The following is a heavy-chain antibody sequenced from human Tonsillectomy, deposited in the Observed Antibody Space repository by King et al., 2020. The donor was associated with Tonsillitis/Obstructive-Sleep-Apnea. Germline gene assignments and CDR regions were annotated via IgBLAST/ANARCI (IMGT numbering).Heavy chain of an antibody. J-gene: IGHJ4*02. V-gene: IGHV3-13*04. CDR1: GFTFSTYD. CDR3: ARGRDYQLKGGPNRRLEY. D-gene: IGHD3-16*01. Sequence: VQLVESGGGLVQPGGSLRLSCAASGFTFSTYDMHWVRQPIGHGLEWVSGIGTAGDTYYPGSVKGRFTISRENAKNSLFLQMNSLRAGDTAGYFCARGRDYQLKGGPNRRLEYWGQGTPVTVSS. CDR2: IGTAGDT.